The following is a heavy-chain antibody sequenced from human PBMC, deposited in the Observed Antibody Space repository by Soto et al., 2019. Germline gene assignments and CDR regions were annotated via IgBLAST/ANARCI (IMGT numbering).Heavy chain of an antibody. V-gene: IGHV1-18*01. D-gene: IGHD6-6*01. CDR2: ISAYNGNT. Sequence: GASVKVSCKASGYTFTSYGISWVRQAPGQGLEWMGWISAYNGNTNYAQKIQGGVTMTTDISTSTAYMELRSLRSDDTAVYYCARGRIEYSSSADALEIWGQGTMVTVSS. CDR3: ARGRIEYSSSADALEI. CDR1: GYTFTSYG. J-gene: IGHJ3*02.